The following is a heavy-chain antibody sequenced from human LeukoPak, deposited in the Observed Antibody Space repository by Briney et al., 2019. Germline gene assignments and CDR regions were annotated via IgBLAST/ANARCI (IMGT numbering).Heavy chain of an antibody. J-gene: IGHJ6*03. CDR3: AREVAYCGGDCYPQSYYYYYMDV. CDR2: INTNSGGT. CDR1: GYTFTGYY. D-gene: IGHD2-21*02. V-gene: IGHV1-2*06. Sequence: ASVKVSCKASGYTFTGYYMHWVRQAPGQGLEWMGRINTNSGGTNYAQKFQGRVTMTRDTSISTAYMELSRLRSDDTAVYYCAREVAYCGGDCYPQSYYYYYMDVWGKGTTVTVSS.